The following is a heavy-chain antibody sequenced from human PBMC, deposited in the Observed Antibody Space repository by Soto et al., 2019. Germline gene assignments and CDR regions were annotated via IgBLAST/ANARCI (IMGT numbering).Heavy chain of an antibody. CDR3: ARQAKIGDRSQFYFDS. V-gene: IGHV3-30*04. J-gene: IGHJ4*02. CDR1: GFTFSFYA. Sequence: QVHLVESGGDVVQPGRSLRLSCAASGFTFSFYAMHWVRQAPGKGLEWVAVISYNGRNKHYEDSVKGRFTMSRDNSQDTLYLHMDSLRPDDTAVYYCARQAKIGDRSQFYFDSWGQGTLVTASS. D-gene: IGHD3-16*01. CDR2: ISYNGRNK.